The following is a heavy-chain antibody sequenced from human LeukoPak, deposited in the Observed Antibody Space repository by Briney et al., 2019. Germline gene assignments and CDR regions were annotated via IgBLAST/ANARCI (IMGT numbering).Heavy chain of an antibody. CDR1: GGSFSGYY. D-gene: IGHD3-22*01. J-gene: IGHJ4*02. V-gene: IGHV4-34*01. Sequence: SEALSLTCAVYGGSFSGYYWSWIRQPPGKGLEWIGEINHSGSTNYIPSLKSRVTISVDTSKNQFSLKLSSVTAADTAVYYCARGNLYYFDSSGYYFKFDYWVQGTLVTVSS. CDR2: INHSGST. CDR3: ARGNLYYFDSSGYYFKFDY.